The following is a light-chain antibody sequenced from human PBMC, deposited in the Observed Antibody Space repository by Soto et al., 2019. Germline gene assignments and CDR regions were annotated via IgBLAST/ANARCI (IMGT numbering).Light chain of an antibody. V-gene: IGKV1-12*01. CDR1: QDISRW. CDR3: QQPNSFPLT. CDR2: SGA. Sequence: DIQMTQSPSSVSASGGDIVTITCRASQDISRWLAWFQQRPGKAPKLLIFSGATLQPGVPSRFRGSGSGTDFILTISSLQPEDFVTYYCQQPNSFPLTFGGGTKFEFQ. J-gene: IGKJ4*02.